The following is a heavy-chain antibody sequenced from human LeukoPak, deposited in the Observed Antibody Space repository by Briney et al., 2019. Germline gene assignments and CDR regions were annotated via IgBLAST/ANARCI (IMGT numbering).Heavy chain of an antibody. CDR1: GFTFSNYG. D-gene: IGHD2-15*01. CDR3: AKGVVAATNAAYYGMDV. Sequence: GRSLRLSCAASGFTFSNYGMHWVRQAPGKGLEWVTVISYDESDKYYADSVKGRFTISRDNSKNTLYLQMNSLRPEDTAVYYCAKGVVAATNAAYYGMDVWGQGTTVTVSS. CDR2: ISYDESDK. J-gene: IGHJ6*02. V-gene: IGHV3-30*18.